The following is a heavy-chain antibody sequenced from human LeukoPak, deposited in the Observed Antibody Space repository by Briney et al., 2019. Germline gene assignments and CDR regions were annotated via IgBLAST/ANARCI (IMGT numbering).Heavy chain of an antibody. Sequence: SVKASCKASGFIFSSSAVQWVRQARGQRLEWIGWIVVGSGNTNYAQNFQERVTITRDMSTSTAYMELSSLRSEDTAVYYCVADCYGDCIDWGQGTLVTVSS. CDR2: IVVGSGNT. D-gene: IGHD4-17*01. CDR1: GFIFSSSA. J-gene: IGHJ4*02. V-gene: IGHV1-58*01. CDR3: VADCYGDCID.